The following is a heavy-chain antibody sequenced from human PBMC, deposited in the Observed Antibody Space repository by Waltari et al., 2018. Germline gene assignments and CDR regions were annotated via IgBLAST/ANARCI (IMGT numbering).Heavy chain of an antibody. D-gene: IGHD3-22*01. CDR1: DLRCISYA. CDR3: ARDYCDRTYCHGMDV. Sequence: QVQVVESGGRVVQPGRSLRRSCSASDLRCISYALRWVRQAPGKWLEWVAVISYNARNIYYVDSVKGRFTISRDNSKKMLYLQMNSLRVEDTAVYYCARDYCDRTYCHGMDVWGQGTTVTVSS. V-gene: IGHV3-30*03. J-gene: IGHJ6*02. CDR2: ISYNARNI.